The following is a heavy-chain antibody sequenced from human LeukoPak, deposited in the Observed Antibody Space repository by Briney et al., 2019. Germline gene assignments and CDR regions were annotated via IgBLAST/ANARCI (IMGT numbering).Heavy chain of an antibody. CDR3: AREFEIGGPPNWYYGMDV. CDR1: GYTFTGYY. J-gene: IGHJ6*02. Sequence: GASVKVSCKASGYTFTGYYMHWVRQAPGQGLEWMGRINPNGGGTNYAQKFQGRVTMTRDTSISTAYMELSRLRSDDTAVYYCAREFEIGGPPNWYYGMDVWGQGTTVTVSS. D-gene: IGHD1-1*01. CDR2: INPNGGGT. V-gene: IGHV1-2*06.